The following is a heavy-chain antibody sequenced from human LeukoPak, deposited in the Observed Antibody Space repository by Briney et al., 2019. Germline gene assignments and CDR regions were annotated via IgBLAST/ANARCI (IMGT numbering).Heavy chain of an antibody. CDR1: GFTFSSYA. CDR3: AKGRQQLEYFDY. CDR2: ISGSGGST. V-gene: IGHV3-23*01. J-gene: IGHJ4*02. D-gene: IGHD6-13*01. Sequence: GGSPRLSCAASGFTFSSYAMSWVRQAPGKGLEWVSAISGSGGSTYYADSVKGRFTISRDNSKNTLYLQMNSLRAEDTAVYYCAKGRQQLEYFDYWGQGTLVTVSS.